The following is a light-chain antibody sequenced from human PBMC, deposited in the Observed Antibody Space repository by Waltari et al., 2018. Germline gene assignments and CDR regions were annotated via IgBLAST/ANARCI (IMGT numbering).Light chain of an antibody. J-gene: IGKJ3*01. CDR3: QQAKSFPIT. CDR2: GSS. CDR1: QDIGDR. Sequence: DIQMTQSTSSVSASVGDRGPITCRASQDIGDRLAWYQQKPGKAPNLLIYGSSSLQAGVPSRFSGSGSGTEFTLTISALQPEDFATYYCQQAKSFPITFGPGTKVDIK. V-gene: IGKV1-12*01.